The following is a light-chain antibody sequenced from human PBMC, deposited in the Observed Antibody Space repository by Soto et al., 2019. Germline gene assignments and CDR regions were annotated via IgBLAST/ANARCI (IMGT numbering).Light chain of an antibody. V-gene: IGKV1-39*01. Sequence: DIQMTQSPSSLSASVGDRVTITCRTSQTISSYLHWYQQKPGKAPKLLIYGASSLQGGVPSRFSGSGSATDFTLTISSLQPEDFATYYCQQSYRTPTFGQGTRLEIK. CDR3: QQSYRTPT. J-gene: IGKJ5*01. CDR2: GAS. CDR1: QTISSY.